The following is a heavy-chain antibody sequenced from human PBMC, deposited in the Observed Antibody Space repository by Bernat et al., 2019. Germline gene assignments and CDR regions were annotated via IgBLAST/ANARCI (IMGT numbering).Heavy chain of an antibody. CDR2: IYYSGST. D-gene: IGHD3-3*01. V-gene: IGHV4-39*01. CDR1: GGSISSSSYY. CDR3: ARHRKSITIFGVTYNWFDP. Sequence: QLQLQESGPGLVKPSETLSLTCTVSGGSISSSSYYWGWIRQPPGKGLEWIGSIYYSGSTYYNPSLKSRVTISVDTSKNQFSLKLSSVTAADTAVYYCARHRKSITIFGVTYNWFDPWGQGTLVTVSS. J-gene: IGHJ5*02.